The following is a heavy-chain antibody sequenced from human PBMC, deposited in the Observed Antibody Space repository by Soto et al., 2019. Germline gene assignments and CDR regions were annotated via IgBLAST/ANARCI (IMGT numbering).Heavy chain of an antibody. CDR3: AISGQLAMRVYYYYGMDV. CDR2: INHSGST. Sequence: PSETLSLTCAVYGGSFSGYYWSWIRQPPGKGLEWIGEINHSGSTNYNPSLKSRVTISVDTSKNQFSLKLSSVTAADTAVYYCAISGQLAMRVYYYYGMDVWGQGTTVTVS. CDR1: GGSFSGYY. J-gene: IGHJ6*02. V-gene: IGHV4-34*01. D-gene: IGHD6-13*01.